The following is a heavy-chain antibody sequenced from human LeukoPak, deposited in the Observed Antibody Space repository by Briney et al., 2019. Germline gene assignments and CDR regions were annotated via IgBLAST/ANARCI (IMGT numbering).Heavy chain of an antibody. D-gene: IGHD1-26*01. J-gene: IGHJ6*02. CDR2: IFYSGST. V-gene: IGHV4-59*08. CDR1: GGSINSYY. Sequence: SETLSLTCTVSGGSINSYYWSWVRQPPGKGLEWIGYIFYSGSTKYDPSLESRVTISLDTSKNQFSLRLSSVSAADTAVYYCARQVGATTSSYYYYYGMDVWGQGTTVTVSS. CDR3: ARQVGATTSSYYYYYGMDV.